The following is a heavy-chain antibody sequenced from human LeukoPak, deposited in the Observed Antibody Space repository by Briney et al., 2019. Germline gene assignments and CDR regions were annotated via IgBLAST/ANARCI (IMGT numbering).Heavy chain of an antibody. CDR2: IRSRAYAETT. CDR1: GFTFSSYW. V-gene: IGHV3-49*04. CDR3: ARGGDFGVPAPLGIDAFD. J-gene: IGHJ3*01. Sequence: SGGSLRLSCAASGFTFSSYWMSWVRQAPGKGLEWVGFIRSRAYAETTEYAASVKGRFTISKDYSKTIAYLQMSSLKTEDTAVYYCARGGDFGVPAPLGIDAFDLGPRDNGHRLF. D-gene: IGHD2-2*01.